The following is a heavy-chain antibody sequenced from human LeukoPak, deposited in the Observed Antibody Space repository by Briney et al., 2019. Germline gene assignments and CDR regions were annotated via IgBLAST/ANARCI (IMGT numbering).Heavy chain of an antibody. CDR3: AKDVSSTCCYCMDV. D-gene: IGHD2-2*01. CDR1: GFTFSSYA. J-gene: IGHJ6*03. V-gene: IGHV3-23*01. Sequence: GGSLRLSCAASGFTFSSYAMSWVCQAPGKGLEWVSGISGSGGNTYYADSVKGRCTISRDISKNTLYLQMKSLRAEDTAVYYCAKDVSSTCCYCMDVWGKGTTVTVSS. CDR2: ISGSGGNT.